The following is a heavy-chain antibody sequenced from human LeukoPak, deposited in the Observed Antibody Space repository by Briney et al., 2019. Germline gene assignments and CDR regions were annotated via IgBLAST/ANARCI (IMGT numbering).Heavy chain of an antibody. CDR2: IAYDGSSK. CDR3: ARGTIMVRGAPAS. Sequence: PGGSLRLSCAASGFIFNTYGMHWVRQAPVKGLEWVAAIAYDGSSKYYADSVKGRSTISGDNSKTTLYLEMNSLRPEDSAVYYCARGTIMVRGAPASWGQGTLVTVSS. D-gene: IGHD3-10*01. V-gene: IGHV3-30*03. CDR1: GFIFNTYG. J-gene: IGHJ4*02.